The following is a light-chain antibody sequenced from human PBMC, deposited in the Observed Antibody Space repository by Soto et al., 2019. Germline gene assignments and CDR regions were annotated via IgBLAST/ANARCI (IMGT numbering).Light chain of an antibody. CDR3: QQNYSVPPT. V-gene: IGKV1-39*01. J-gene: IGKJ1*01. CDR1: QSVISY. CDR2: AAS. Sequence: DIQMTQSPSSLSASVGDRVTITCRASQSVISYLSWYQLRPGKAPKLLIYAASNLQSGVPSRFSGSGSGTDFTLTISSLQPEDFATYSCQQNYSVPPTFGQGTKVEIK.